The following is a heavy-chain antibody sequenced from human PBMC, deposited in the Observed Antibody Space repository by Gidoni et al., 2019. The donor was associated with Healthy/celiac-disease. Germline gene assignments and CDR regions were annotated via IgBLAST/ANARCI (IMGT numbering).Heavy chain of an antibody. D-gene: IGHD3-3*01. V-gene: IGHV3-30-3*01. CDR2: ISYDGSNK. Sequence: QVQLVESGGGVVQPGRSLRLSCAASGFTFSRYAMHWVRQAPGKGLEWVAVISYDGSNKYYTDSVEGRFTISRDNSKNTLSLQMNYLRAEDTAMYYCASGNTIFGVEDWGQGTLVTVSP. J-gene: IGHJ4*02. CDR3: ASGNTIFGVED. CDR1: GFTFSRYA.